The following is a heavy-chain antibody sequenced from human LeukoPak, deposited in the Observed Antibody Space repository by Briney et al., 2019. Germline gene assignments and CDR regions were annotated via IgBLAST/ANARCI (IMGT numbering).Heavy chain of an antibody. CDR1: GYTFTGYY. J-gene: IGHJ6*02. D-gene: IGHD1-26*01. CDR2: INPNSGGT. V-gene: IGHV1-2*02. Sequence: EASVTVSCKASGYTFTGYYMHWVRQAPGQGLEWMGWINPNSGGTNYAQKFQGRVTMTRDTSISTAYMELSRLRSDDTAVYYCARDPGGSSTHYYYCGMDVWGQGTTVTVSS. CDR3: ARDPGGSSTHYYYCGMDV.